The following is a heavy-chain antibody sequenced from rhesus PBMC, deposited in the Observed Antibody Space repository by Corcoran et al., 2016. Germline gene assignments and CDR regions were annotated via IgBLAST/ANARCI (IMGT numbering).Heavy chain of an antibody. V-gene: IGHV5-2*01. CDR1: GYSFTSSW. CDR3: AKVNSGLYDSDYYFDY. CDR2: IDPSDSDT. Sequence: EVQLVQSGAEVKRPGESLKISCKTSGYSFTSSWISWVRQMPGKGLEWMGAIDPSDSDTSYSPSFQGQVTISADKSISTAYLQWHSLKASDSATYYCAKVNSGLYDSDYYFDYWGQGVLVTVSS. D-gene: IGHD6-31*01. J-gene: IGHJ4*01.